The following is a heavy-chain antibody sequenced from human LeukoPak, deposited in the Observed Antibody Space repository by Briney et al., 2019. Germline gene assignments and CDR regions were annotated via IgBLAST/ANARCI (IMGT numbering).Heavy chain of an antibody. J-gene: IGHJ5*02. CDR1: GGTFSSYA. D-gene: IGHD3-3*01. Sequence: ASVKVSCKASGGTFSSYAISWVRQAPGQGLEWMGWINPNTGGTQYAQNFQGRVTLTRDMSISSAYMELSSLRSDDTAVYYCARAQRQYYDFWAGYYVGDHWGQGTLITVSS. CDR2: INPNTGGT. V-gene: IGHV1-2*02. CDR3: ARAQRQYYDFWAGYYVGDH.